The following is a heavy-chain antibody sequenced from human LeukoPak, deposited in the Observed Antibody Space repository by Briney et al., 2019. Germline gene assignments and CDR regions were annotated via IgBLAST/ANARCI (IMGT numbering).Heavy chain of an antibody. J-gene: IGHJ4*02. Sequence: SETLSLTCAVYGGSFSGYYWSWIRQPPGKGLEWIGEINHSGSTNYNPSLKSRVTISVDTSKNQFSLKLSSVTAADTAVYYCARGLGGATWFGYWGQGTLVTVSS. CDR2: INHSGST. CDR1: GGSFSGYY. D-gene: IGHD1-26*01. V-gene: IGHV4-34*01. CDR3: ARGLGGATWFGY.